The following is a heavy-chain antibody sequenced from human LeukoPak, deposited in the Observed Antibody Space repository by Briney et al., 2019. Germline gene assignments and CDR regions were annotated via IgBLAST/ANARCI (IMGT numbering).Heavy chain of an antibody. Sequence: ASVKVSCKASGYTFSSYYMHWVRQSPGQGLEWMGIINPSGGSTSYAQNFQGRVTITRDTSTTTVYMELSSLGSEDTAVYYCARDGRWPTWGQGTLVTVSS. J-gene: IGHJ5*02. V-gene: IGHV1-46*01. CDR2: INPSGGST. D-gene: IGHD4-23*01. CDR3: ARDGRWPT. CDR1: GYTFSSYY.